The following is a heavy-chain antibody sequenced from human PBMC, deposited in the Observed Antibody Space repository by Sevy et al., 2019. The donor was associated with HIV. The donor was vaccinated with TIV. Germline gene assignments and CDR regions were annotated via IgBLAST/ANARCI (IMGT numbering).Heavy chain of an antibody. CDR1: GYTFTGYY. J-gene: IGHJ3*02. CDR3: ATTTRGYSYDSFPDTFDI. D-gene: IGHD5-18*01. Sequence: ASVKVSCKASGYTFTGYYIHWVRQAPGQGLEWMGWINPNIGDTNYEQNFQGRVTMTRDTSINTAYMDLRRLKSDDTAVYYCATTTRGYSYDSFPDTFDISGQGTVVTVSS. CDR2: INPNIGDT. V-gene: IGHV1-2*02.